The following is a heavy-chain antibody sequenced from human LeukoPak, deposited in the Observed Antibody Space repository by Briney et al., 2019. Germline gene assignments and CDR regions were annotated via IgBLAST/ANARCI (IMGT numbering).Heavy chain of an antibody. V-gene: IGHV3-15*01. CDR2: IKSRTDGGTT. Sequence: GGSLRLSCAASGFTFTNAWMSWVRQAPGKGLEWVGRIKSRTDGGTTDYTAPVKGRFTISRDDSKNTLYLQMNSLKTGDTAVYYCITDFALILDSGKFDYWGQGTLVTVSS. D-gene: IGHD3-10*01. J-gene: IGHJ4*02. CDR3: ITDFALILDSGKFDY. CDR1: GFTFTNAW.